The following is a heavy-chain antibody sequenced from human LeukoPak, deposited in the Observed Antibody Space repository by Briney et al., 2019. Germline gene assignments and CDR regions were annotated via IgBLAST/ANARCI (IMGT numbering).Heavy chain of an antibody. CDR1: GYTFTSYD. V-gene: IGHV1-8*01. CDR2: MNPNSGNT. CDR3: AREWRYCSSTSCYRVPGGYYGMDV. J-gene: IGHJ6*02. Sequence: ASVKVSFKASGYTFTSYDINWVRQATGQGLEWMGWMNPNSGNTGYAQKFQGRVTMTRNTSISTAYMELSSLRSEDTAVYYCAREWRYCSSTSCYRVPGGYYGMDVWGQGTTVTVSS. D-gene: IGHD2-2*02.